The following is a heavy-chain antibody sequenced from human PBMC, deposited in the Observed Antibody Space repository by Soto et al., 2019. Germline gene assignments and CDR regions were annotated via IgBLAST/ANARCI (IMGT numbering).Heavy chain of an antibody. V-gene: IGHV3-23*01. J-gene: IGHJ2*01. D-gene: IGHD2-2*02. CDR3: AKNRGAGDYTNWSFAV. Sequence: EVQLLDSGGDLVQPGGSLRLSCAASGFMFSCCAMSWVRQAPGKGLEWVSTIHGDGDYSHYTDSVEGRSTISRDTSRNTLYLQMNSLGADDTAIYYCAKNRGAGDYTNWSFAVWGRGTLVAVSS. CDR1: GFMFSCCA. CDR2: IHGDGDYS.